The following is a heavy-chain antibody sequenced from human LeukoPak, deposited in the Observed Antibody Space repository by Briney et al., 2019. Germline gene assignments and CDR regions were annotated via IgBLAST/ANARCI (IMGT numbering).Heavy chain of an antibody. CDR1: GFTFSSYA. J-gene: IGHJ4*02. D-gene: IGHD2-8*01. CDR3: AKDAIVLMVYAIV. V-gene: IGHV3-23*01. CDR2: ISGSGGST. Sequence: GGSLRLSCAASGFTFSSYAMSWVRQAPGKGLEWASAISGSGGSTYYAGSVKGRFTISRDNSKNALYLQMNSLRAEDTAVYYCAKDAIVLMVYAIVWGQGTLVTVSS.